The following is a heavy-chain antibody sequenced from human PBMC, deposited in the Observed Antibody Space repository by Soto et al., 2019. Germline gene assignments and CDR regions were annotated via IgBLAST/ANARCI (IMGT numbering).Heavy chain of an antibody. CDR2: ISSSSSYI. V-gene: IGHV3-21*01. CDR3: ARANCGGDCLEYFQH. D-gene: IGHD2-21*02. Sequence: GGSLRLSCAASGFTFSSYSMNWVRQAPGKGLEWVSSISSSSSYIYYADSVKGRFTISRDNAKDSLYLQMNSLRAEDTAVYYCARANCGGDCLEYFQHWGQGTLVTVSS. CDR1: GFTFSSYS. J-gene: IGHJ1*01.